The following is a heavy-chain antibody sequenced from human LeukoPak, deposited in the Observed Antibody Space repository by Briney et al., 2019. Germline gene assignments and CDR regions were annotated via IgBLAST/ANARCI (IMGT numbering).Heavy chain of an antibody. CDR1: GGSISSGDYY. CDR3: ARGPYYYDSSGYYFDY. D-gene: IGHD3-22*01. Sequence: SETLSLTCTVSGGSISSGDYYWSWLRQPPGKGLEWIGYIYYSGSTYYNPSLKSRVTISVDTSKNQFSLKLSSVTAADTAVYYCARGPYYYDSSGYYFDYWGQGTLVTVSS. J-gene: IGHJ4*02. V-gene: IGHV4-30-4*01. CDR2: IYYSGST.